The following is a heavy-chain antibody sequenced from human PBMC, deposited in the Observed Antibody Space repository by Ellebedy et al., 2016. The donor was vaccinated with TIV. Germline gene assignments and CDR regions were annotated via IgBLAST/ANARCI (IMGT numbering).Heavy chain of an antibody. CDR2: IWYDGSNK. J-gene: IGHJ3*02. Sequence: GESLKISCAASGFTFSSYGMHWVRQAPGKGLEWVAVIWYDGSNKYYADSVKGRFTISRDNAKNSLYLQMNSLRAEDTAVYYCARAPIASNAFDIWGQGTMVTVSS. CDR1: GFTFSSYG. CDR3: ARAPIASNAFDI. D-gene: IGHD3-3*02. V-gene: IGHV3-33*01.